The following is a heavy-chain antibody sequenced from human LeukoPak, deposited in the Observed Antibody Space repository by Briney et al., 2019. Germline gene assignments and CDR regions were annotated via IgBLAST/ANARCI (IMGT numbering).Heavy chain of an antibody. CDR2: IYHSGST. J-gene: IGHJ3*02. D-gene: IGHD2-2*01. CDR1: GGSISSGGYS. CDR3: ARVSVVPAAHWDAFDI. V-gene: IGHV4-30-2*01. Sequence: PSQTLSLTCAVPGGSISSGGYSWSWIRQPPGKGLEWIGYIYHSGSTYYNPSLKSRVTISVDRSKNQFSLKLSSVTAADTAVYYCARVSVVPAAHWDAFDIWGQGTMVTVSS.